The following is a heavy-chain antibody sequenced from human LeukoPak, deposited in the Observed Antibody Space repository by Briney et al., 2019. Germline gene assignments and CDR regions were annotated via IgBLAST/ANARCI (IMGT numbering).Heavy chain of an antibody. J-gene: IGHJ4*02. CDR3: ARLSSGSYYVIDY. CDR2: IYHSGST. Sequence: PSETLSLTCAVSGYSISSGYYWGWIRQPPGKGLEWIGSIYHSGSTYYNPSLKSRVTISVDTSKNQFSLKLSSVTAADTAVYHCARLSSGSYYVIDYWGQGTLVTVSS. CDR1: GYSISSGYY. V-gene: IGHV4-38-2*01. D-gene: IGHD1-26*01.